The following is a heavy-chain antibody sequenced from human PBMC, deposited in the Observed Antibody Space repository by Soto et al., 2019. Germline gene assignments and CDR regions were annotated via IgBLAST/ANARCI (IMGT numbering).Heavy chain of an antibody. J-gene: IGHJ6*02. CDR2: INPNSGGT. D-gene: IGHD3-3*01. CDR3: ARAGYDFWSGYSGGRDYYGMDV. CDR1: GYTFTGYY. Sequence: GASVKVSCQASGYTFTGYYMHWVRQAPGQRLGWKGRINPNSGGTNYAQKFQGWVTMTRDTSISTAYMELSRLRSDDTAVYYCARAGYDFWSGYSGGRDYYGMDVWGQGTTVTVSS. V-gene: IGHV1-2*04.